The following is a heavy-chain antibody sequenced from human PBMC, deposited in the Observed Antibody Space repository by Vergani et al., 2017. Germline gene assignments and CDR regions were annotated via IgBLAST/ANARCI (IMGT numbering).Heavy chain of an antibody. CDR2: VGFDGSDT. Sequence: EVQLVESGGGLVKPGGSLRLSCAASGFTFSNAWMSWVRQGPGKGLEWVSRVGFDGSDTVYADSVKGRFTISKDSAMNTVHLQMTNVRAEDTAVYFCARDGAGTIDFDYWGPGILVTVSS. CDR1: GFTFSNAW. J-gene: IGHJ4*02. D-gene: IGHD1-26*01. V-gene: IGHV3-74*01. CDR3: ARDGAGTIDFDY.